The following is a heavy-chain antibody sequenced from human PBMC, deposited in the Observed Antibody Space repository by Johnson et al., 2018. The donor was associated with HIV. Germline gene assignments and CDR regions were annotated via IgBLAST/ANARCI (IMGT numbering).Heavy chain of an antibody. Sequence: VQLVESGGGLVQPGGSLRLSCAASGFTFSRYWMNWVRQAPGKGLEWVANINQDGSEKYYVDSVKGRFTISRDNAKNSLYLQMNSLRAEDTAVYYCAREGPYWAFDIWGQGTMVTVSS. J-gene: IGHJ3*02. CDR1: GFTFSRYW. D-gene: IGHD2-15*01. V-gene: IGHV3-7*01. CDR2: INQDGSEK. CDR3: AREGPYWAFDI.